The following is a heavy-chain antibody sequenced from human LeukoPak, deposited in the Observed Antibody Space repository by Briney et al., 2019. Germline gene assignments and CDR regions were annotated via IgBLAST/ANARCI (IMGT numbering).Heavy chain of an antibody. CDR2: INHSGST. V-gene: IGHV4-34*01. CDR3: ARKTPITMVRGVTPQTKARSRQYYYGMDV. Sequence: PSETLSLTCAVYGGSFSGYYWSWIRQPPGRGLEWIGEINHSGSTNYNPSLKSRVTISVDTSKNQFSLKLSSVTAADTAVYYCARKTPITMVRGVTPQTKARSRQYYYGMDVWGQGTTVTVSS. J-gene: IGHJ6*02. CDR1: GGSFSGYY. D-gene: IGHD3-10*01.